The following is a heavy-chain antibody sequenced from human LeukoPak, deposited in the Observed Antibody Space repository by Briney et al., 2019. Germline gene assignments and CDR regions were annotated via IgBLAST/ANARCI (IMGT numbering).Heavy chain of an antibody. CDR2: MNPNSGNT. Sequence: GASVKVSCKASGYTFTSYDINWVRQATGQGLEWMGWMNPNSGNTGYAQKFQGRVTMTRNTSISTAYMELSSLRSEDTAVCYCARGPGSSSWYDWFDPWGQGTLVTVSS. J-gene: IGHJ5*02. V-gene: IGHV1-8*01. D-gene: IGHD6-13*01. CDR1: GYTFTSYD. CDR3: ARGPGSSSWYDWFDP.